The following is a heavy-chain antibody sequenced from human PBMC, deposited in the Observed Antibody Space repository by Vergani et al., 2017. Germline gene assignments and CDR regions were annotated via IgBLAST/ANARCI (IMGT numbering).Heavy chain of an antibody. J-gene: IGHJ5*02. CDR2: INPNSGGT. Sequence: QVQLVQSGAEVKKPGASVKVSCKASGYTFTGYYMHWVRQAPGQGLEWMGWINPNSGGTNYAQKFQGRVTMTRDTSISTAYMELSRLRSDDTAVYYCARGRYSSGWYRWFDPWGQGTLVTVSS. CDR1: GYTFTGYY. CDR3: ARGRYSSGWYRWFDP. V-gene: IGHV1-2*02. D-gene: IGHD6-19*01.